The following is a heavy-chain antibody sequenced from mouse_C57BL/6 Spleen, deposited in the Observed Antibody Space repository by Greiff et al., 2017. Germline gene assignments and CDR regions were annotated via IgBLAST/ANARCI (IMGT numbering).Heavy chain of an antibody. V-gene: IGHV1-15*01. J-gene: IGHJ2*01. CDR1: GYTFTDYE. D-gene: IGHD3-3*01. CDR3: TRRDVGDY. CDR2: IDPETGGT. Sequence: PLKQSGAELVRPGASVTLSCKASGYTFTDYEMHWVKQTPVHGLEWIGAIDPETGGTAYNQKFKGKAILTADKSSSTAYMELRSLTSEDSAVYYCTRRDVGDYWGQGTTLTVSS.